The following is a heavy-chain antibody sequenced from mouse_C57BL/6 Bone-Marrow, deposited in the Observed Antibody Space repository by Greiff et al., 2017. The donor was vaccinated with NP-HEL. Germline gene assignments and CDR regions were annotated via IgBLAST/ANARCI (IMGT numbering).Heavy chain of an antibody. V-gene: IGHV1-26*01. Sequence: VQLQQSGPELVKPGASVKISCKASGYTFTDYYMNWVKQSHGKSLEWIGDINPNNGGTSYNQKFKGKATLTVDKSSSTAYMELRSLTSEDSAVYYCARSWGLLRYFDYWGQGTTLTVSS. J-gene: IGHJ2*01. D-gene: IGHD1-1*01. CDR3: ARSWGLLRYFDY. CDR1: GYTFTDYY. CDR2: INPNNGGT.